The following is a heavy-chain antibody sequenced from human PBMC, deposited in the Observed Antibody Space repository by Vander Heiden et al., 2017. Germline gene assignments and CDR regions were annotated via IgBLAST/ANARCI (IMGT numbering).Heavy chain of an antibody. Sequence: VQLVESGGGVVQPGRSLRLSCAASGFTFSSYGMHWVRQAPGKGLEWVAVISYDGSNKYYADSVKGRFTISRDNSKNTLYLQMNSLRAEDTAVYYCAKDQGRFLEWLFPDFDYWGQGTLVTVSS. CDR1: GFTFSSYG. D-gene: IGHD3-3*01. V-gene: IGHV3-30*18. CDR2: ISYDGSNK. CDR3: AKDQGRFLEWLFPDFDY. J-gene: IGHJ4*02.